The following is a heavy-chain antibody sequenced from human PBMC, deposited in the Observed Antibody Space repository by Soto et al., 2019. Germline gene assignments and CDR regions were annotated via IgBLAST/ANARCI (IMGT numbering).Heavy chain of an antibody. CDR3: AKVLNYNYVGYAMDV. CDR2: IYSGGST. V-gene: IGHV3-53*01. D-gene: IGHD1-7*01. J-gene: IGHJ6*02. CDR1: GFTLSRNY. Sequence: GGALRLSFAASGFTLSRNYMNWGRPAPGKGLEWVSVIYSGGSTYYADSVKGRFTISRDNSKNTLYLQMNSLRAEDTAVYYCAKVLNYNYVGYAMDVWGQGTTVTVSS.